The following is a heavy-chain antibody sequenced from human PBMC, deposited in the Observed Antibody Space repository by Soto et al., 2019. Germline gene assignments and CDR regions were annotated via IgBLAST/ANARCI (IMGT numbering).Heavy chain of an antibody. J-gene: IGHJ4*02. CDR1: GFSLSTSGVG. D-gene: IGHD2-15*01. CDR3: AHGRAALDY. Sequence: QITLKESGPTLVKPTQTLTLTCTFSGFSLSTSGVGVGWIRQPPGKALEWLALIYWDDDKRYSPSLKSRLTITKDTSKDQVVLTMTNMDPVDTATYDCAHGRAALDYWGQGTLVTVSS. V-gene: IGHV2-5*02. CDR2: IYWDDDK.